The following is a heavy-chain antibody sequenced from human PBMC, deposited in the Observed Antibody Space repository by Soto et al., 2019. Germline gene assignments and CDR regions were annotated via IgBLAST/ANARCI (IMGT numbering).Heavy chain of an antibody. CDR1: GGTFSSYA. CDR3: ASEARGDHYDSSGYSWFDP. Sequence: GASVKVSCKASGGTFSSYALSWVRQAPGQGLEWMGGIIPIFGTANYAQKFQGRVTITADASTSTASMELSSLRSEDTAVYYCASEARGDHYDSSGYSWFDPWGQGTLVTVSS. CDR2: IIPIFGTA. D-gene: IGHD3-22*01. V-gene: IGHV1-69*13. J-gene: IGHJ5*02.